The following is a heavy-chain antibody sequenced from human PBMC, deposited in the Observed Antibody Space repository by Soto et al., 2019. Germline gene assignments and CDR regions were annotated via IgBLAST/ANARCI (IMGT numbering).Heavy chain of an antibody. V-gene: IGHV3-30*18. J-gene: IGHJ5*02. CDR3: AKDLDDDCTNGVCYFGSLPWFDP. CDR1: GFTFSSYG. CDR2: ISYDGSNK. D-gene: IGHD2-8*01. Sequence: GGSLRLSCAASGFTFSSYGMHWVRQAPGKGLEWVAVISYDGSNKYYADSVKGRFTISRDNSKNTLYLQMNSLRAEDTAVYYCAKDLDDDCTNGVCYFGSLPWFDPWGQGTLVTVSS.